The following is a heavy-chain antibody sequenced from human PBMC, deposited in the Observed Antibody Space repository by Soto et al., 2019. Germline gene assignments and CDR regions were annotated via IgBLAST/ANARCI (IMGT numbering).Heavy chain of an antibody. J-gene: IGHJ4*02. D-gene: IGHD3-3*01. CDR2: ISWNSDSI. CDR3: TKVGGLYDFWSGPLHFDL. CDR1: GFIFDDFA. Sequence: EAQLVESGGGLVQPGRSLRLSCAGSGFIFDDFAILWVRQAPGKGLEWVSGISWNSDSIGYADSVKGRFTISRDNAKNALYLQMNSLRVEDTALYYCTKVGGLYDFWSGPLHFDLWGQGTLVTVSS. V-gene: IGHV3-9*01.